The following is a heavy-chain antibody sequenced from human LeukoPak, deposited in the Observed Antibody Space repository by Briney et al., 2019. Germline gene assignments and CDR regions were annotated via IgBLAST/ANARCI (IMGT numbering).Heavy chain of an antibody. CDR3: ARVRNYDYVWDAFDI. CDR2: ISSSSSTI. J-gene: IGHJ3*02. Sequence: QPGGSLRLSCAASGFTFSSYSMNWVRQAPGKGLEWVSYISSSSSTIYYADSVKGRFTISRDNAKNSLYLQMNSLRAEDTAVYYCARVRNYDYVWDAFDIWGQGTMVTVSS. CDR1: GFTFSSYS. V-gene: IGHV3-48*04. D-gene: IGHD3-16*01.